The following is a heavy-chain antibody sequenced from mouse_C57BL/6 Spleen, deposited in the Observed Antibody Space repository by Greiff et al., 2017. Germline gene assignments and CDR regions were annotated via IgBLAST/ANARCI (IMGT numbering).Heavy chain of an antibody. CDR3: ARGLLRYFAY. V-gene: IGHV3-6*01. Sequence: EVQVVESGPGLVKPSQSLSLTCSVTGYSITSGYYWNWIRQFPGNKLEWMGYISYDGSNNYNPSLKNRISITRDTSKNQFFLKLNSVTTEDTATYYCARGLLRYFAYWGQGTLVTVSA. CDR2: ISYDGSN. CDR1: GYSITSGYY. D-gene: IGHD1-1*01. J-gene: IGHJ3*01.